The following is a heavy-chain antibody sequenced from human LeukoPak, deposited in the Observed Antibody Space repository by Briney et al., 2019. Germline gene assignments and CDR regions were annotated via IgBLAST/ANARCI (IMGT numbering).Heavy chain of an antibody. J-gene: IGHJ6*02. V-gene: IGHV1-2*02. CDR1: GYTFTCYY. D-gene: IGHD3-3*01. Sequence: SVTVSFTASGYTFTCYYMHWVRQAPGQGLEWMGWINPNSSGTNYAQKFQGRVTMTRDTSISTAYMELRRLRSDDTAVYYCARLSDSPLHYTMFGVGVDVWGQGTTVSVSS. CDR3: ARLSDSPLHYTMFGVGVDV. CDR2: INPNSSGT.